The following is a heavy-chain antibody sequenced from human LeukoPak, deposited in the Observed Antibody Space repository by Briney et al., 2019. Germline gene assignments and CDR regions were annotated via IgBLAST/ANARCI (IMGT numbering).Heavy chain of an antibody. CDR2: INPSGGST. V-gene: IGHV1-46*01. D-gene: IGHD7-27*01. J-gene: IGHJ4*02. CDR3: AREPGAAPFDY. CDR1: GYTFTSYY. Sequence: ASVKVSCKASGYTFTSYYMHWVRQAPGQGLEWMGIINPSGGSTSYAQKFQGRVAMTRDTSTSTVYMELSSLRSEDTAVYYCAREPGAAPFDYWGQGTLVTVSS.